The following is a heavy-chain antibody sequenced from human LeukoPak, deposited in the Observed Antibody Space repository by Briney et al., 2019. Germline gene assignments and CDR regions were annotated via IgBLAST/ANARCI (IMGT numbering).Heavy chain of an antibody. CDR3: VKDWFGDF. CDR2: ISSNGDST. V-gene: IGHV3-64D*06. J-gene: IGHJ4*02. Sequence: QSGGSLRLSCSASGFTFRTYAMHWVRQAPGKGLEYVSAISSNGDSTYYAGSVKGRFTISRDNSRNTVYLQMSSLRADDTAVYYCVKDWFGDFWGQGTLVTVSS. D-gene: IGHD3-10*01. CDR1: GFTFRTYA.